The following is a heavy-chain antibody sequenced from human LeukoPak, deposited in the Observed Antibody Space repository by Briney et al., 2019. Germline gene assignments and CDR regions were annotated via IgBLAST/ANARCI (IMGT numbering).Heavy chain of an antibody. V-gene: IGHV3-23*01. J-gene: IGHJ5*02. Sequence: GGSLRLSCAASGFTFSTYDMSWVRQAPGKGLEWVSVITVSGGSTYYADSVKGRFTISRDNSKNTLYLQMNSLRAEDTAVYYCAKDPLDPWGQGTLVTVSS. CDR1: GFTFSTYD. CDR3: AKDPLDP. CDR2: ITVSGGST.